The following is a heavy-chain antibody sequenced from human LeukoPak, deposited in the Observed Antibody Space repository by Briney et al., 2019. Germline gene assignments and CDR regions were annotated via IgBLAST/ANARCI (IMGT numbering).Heavy chain of an antibody. D-gene: IGHD6-13*01. J-gene: IGHJ4*02. CDR2: IYTSGST. CDR3: ARALYSSSWYFYDY. Sequence: SQTLSLTCTVSGGSISSGSYYWSWIRQPAGKGLEYIGRIYTSGSTNYNPSLKSRVTISVDTSKNQFSLKLSSVTAADTAVYYCARALYSSSWYFYDYWGQGTLVTVSS. CDR1: GGSISSGSYY. V-gene: IGHV4-61*02.